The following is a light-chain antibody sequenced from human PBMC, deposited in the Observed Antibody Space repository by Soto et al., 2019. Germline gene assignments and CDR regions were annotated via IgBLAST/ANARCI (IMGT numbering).Light chain of an antibody. Sequence: HSVLTQPPSPSGCPGQSVTSCCTGTSRFVGGYNYVSWYQQHPGKAPKLMIYEVSKRPSGVPDRFSGSKSGNTASLTVSGLQAEDEADYYCSSYAGSNNFDFGTGTKVTVL. CDR2: EVS. J-gene: IGLJ1*01. V-gene: IGLV2-8*01. CDR3: SSYAGSNNFD. CDR1: SRFVGGYNY.